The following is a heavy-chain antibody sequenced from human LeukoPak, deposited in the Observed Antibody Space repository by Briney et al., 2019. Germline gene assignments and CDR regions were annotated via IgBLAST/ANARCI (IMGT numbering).Heavy chain of an antibody. V-gene: IGHV1-69*05. Sequence: SVKVSCKASGGTFSSYAISWVRQAPEQGLEWMGGIIPTFGTANYAQKFQGRVTITTDESTSTAYMELSSLRSEDTAVYYCAREVGYCSSTSCPFDYWGQGTLVTVSS. J-gene: IGHJ4*02. CDR3: AREVGYCSSTSCPFDY. CDR2: IIPTFGTA. D-gene: IGHD2-2*03. CDR1: GGTFSSYA.